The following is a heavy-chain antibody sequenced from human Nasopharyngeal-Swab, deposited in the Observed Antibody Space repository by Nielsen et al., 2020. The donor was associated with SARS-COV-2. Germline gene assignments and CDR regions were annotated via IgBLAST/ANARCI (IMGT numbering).Heavy chain of an antibody. Sequence: VRQMPGKGLECMAIIYPDDSNIRYRPSLQGQVTISADKSISTAYLQWSSLKASDTAMYYCARGGATVVTLNWYFDLWGRGTLVTVSS. V-gene: IGHV5-51*01. CDR3: ARGGATVVTLNWYFDL. CDR2: IYPDDSNI. D-gene: IGHD4-23*01. J-gene: IGHJ2*01.